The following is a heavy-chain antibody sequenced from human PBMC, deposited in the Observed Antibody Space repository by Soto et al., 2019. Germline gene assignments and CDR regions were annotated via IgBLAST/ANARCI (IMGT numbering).Heavy chain of an antibody. D-gene: IGHD4-17*01. J-gene: IGHJ6*02. V-gene: IGHV3-23*01. CDR1: GFTFSSYA. CDR3: ARMDLTPPDYGHSGVFPRTYYYGMDV. Sequence: GGSLRLSCAASGFTFSSYAMSWVRQAPGKGLEWVSAISGSGGSTYYADSVKGRFTISRDNSKNTLYLQMNSLRAEDTAVYYCARMDLTPPDYGHSGVFPRTYYYGMDVWGQGTTVTGSS. CDR2: ISGSGGST.